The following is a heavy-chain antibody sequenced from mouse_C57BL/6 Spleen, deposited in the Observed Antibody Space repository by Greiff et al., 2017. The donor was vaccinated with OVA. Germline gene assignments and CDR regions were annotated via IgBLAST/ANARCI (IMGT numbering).Heavy chain of an antibody. J-gene: IGHJ2*01. CDR3: ARWDPNFYYFDY. CDR2: IYPGSGST. CDR1: GYTFTSYW. V-gene: IGHV1-55*01. Sequence: VQLQQPGAELVKPGASVKLSCKASGYTFTSYWITWVKQRPGQGLAWIGDIYPGSGSTNYNEKFKSKATLTVDTSSSTAYLQLSSRTSEDSAVYYCARWDPNFYYFDYWGQGTTLTVSS. D-gene: IGHD4-1*01.